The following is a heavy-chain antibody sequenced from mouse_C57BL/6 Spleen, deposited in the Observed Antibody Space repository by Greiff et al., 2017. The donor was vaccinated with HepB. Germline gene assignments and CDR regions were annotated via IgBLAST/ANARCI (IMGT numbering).Heavy chain of an antibody. CDR3: ARENWDWYFDV. J-gene: IGHJ1*03. CDR1: GYAFSSYW. CDR2: IYPGDGDT. V-gene: IGHV1-80*01. D-gene: IGHD4-1*01. Sequence: VQLQESGAELVKPGASVKISCKASGYAFSSYWMNWVKQRPGKGLEWIGQIYPGDGDTNYNGKFKGKATLTADKSSSTAYMQLSSLTSEDSAVYFCARENWDWYFDVWGTGTTVTVSS.